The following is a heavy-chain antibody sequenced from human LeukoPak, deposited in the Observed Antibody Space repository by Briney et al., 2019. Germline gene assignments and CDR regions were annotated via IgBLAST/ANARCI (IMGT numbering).Heavy chain of an antibody. Sequence: SETLSLTCTVSGGSISSYYWSWIRQPPGKGLEWIGSIYYSGSTYYNPSLKSRVTISVDTSKNQFSLKLSSVTAADTAVYYCARTHVDTAMVTLQLYNFDYWGQGTLVTVSS. V-gene: IGHV4-39*01. CDR2: IYYSGST. J-gene: IGHJ4*02. CDR1: GGSISSYY. D-gene: IGHD5-18*01. CDR3: ARTHVDTAMVTLQLYNFDY.